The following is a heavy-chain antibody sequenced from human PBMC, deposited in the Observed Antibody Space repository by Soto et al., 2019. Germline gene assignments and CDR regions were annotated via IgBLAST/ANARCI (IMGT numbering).Heavy chain of an antibody. V-gene: IGHV3-53*01. D-gene: IGHD3-10*01. Sequence: GGSLRLSCAASGFTVSTSQMTWVRQAPGKGLEWVSVIFIGGTTQYAESVKGRFTISRDKSENTVVLQMNSVRAEDTAVYYCARLGPYASGTYSFRHNRFVLWGQGTQVTVSS. CDR2: IFIGGTT. J-gene: IGHJ5*02. CDR1: GFTVSTSQ. CDR3: ARLGPYASGTYSFRHNRFVL.